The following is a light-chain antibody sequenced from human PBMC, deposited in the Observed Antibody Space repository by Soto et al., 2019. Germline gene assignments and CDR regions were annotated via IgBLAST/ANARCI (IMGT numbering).Light chain of an antibody. CDR1: ISNLGSNF. V-gene: IGLV1-47*01. CDR3: AAWDDSLSGVV. Sequence: QSVLTQPPSASGTPGQRVSIPCSGSISNLGSNFIYWYQQLPGAAPKLLISRNNERPSGVPDRFSASKSGTSASLAISGLRSEDEADYHCAAWDDSLSGVVFGGGTKLTVL. J-gene: IGLJ3*02. CDR2: RNN.